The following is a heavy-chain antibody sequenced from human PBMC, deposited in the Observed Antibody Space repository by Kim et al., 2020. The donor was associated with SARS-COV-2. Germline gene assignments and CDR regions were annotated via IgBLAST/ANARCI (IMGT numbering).Heavy chain of an antibody. CDR3: ARSWRLRRVVFYYYYYGMDV. CDR2: IWSDGSNK. V-gene: IGHV3-33*01. CDR1: GFTFSNYG. Sequence: GGSLRLSCAASGFTFSNYGMHWVRQAPGKGLEWVAVIWSDGSNKYYVDSVKGRFTISRDNSKNTLYLQMNSLRAEDTAVYFCARSWRLRRVVFYYYYYGMDVWGQGTAVTVSS. D-gene: IGHD3-10*01. J-gene: IGHJ6*02.